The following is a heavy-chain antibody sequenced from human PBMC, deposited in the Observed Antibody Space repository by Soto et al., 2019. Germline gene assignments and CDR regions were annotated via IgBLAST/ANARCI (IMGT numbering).Heavy chain of an antibody. CDR3: ARGGNGITIFGVVITQPRPFYNWFNP. CDR2: INHSGST. D-gene: IGHD3-3*01. J-gene: IGHJ5*02. CDR1: GGSFSGYY. V-gene: IGHV4-34*01. Sequence: PSETLSLTCAVYGGSFSGYYWSWIRQPPGKGLEWIGEINHSGSTNYNPSLKSRVTISVDTSKNQFSLKLSSVTAADTAVYYCARGGNGITIFGVVITQPRPFYNWFNPWGQGTLVTVSS.